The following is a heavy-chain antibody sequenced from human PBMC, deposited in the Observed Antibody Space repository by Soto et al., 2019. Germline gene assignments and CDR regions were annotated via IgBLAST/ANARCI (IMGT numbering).Heavy chain of an antibody. V-gene: IGHV1-69*12. J-gene: IGHJ6*02. CDR3: ARSLYSSSWYHSGNSYYYYGMDV. CDR2: IIAFSDIV. Sequence: QVQLVQSGAEVKKPGSSVKVSCKASGGTFGIYAITWVRQAPGQGLEWMGGIIAFSDIVNYIQKLQGRVTITADESTSTAYLDLSSLRSDDTAVYYCARSLYSSSWYHSGNSYYYYGMDVWGQGTTVTVFS. D-gene: IGHD6-13*01. CDR1: GGTFGIYA.